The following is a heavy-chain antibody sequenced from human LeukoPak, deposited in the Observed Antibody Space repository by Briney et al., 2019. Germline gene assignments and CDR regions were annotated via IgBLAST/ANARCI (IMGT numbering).Heavy chain of an antibody. V-gene: IGHV3-73*01. CDR3: AKDDAWLQYND. D-gene: IGHD5-24*01. Sequence: GGSLRLSCAASGFTFSGSAMHWVRQASGKGLEWVGRIRSKANSYATAYAASVKGRFTISRDDSKNTLYLQINSLRDEDTAVYYCAKDDAWLQYNDWGQGTLVTVSS. CDR2: IRSKANSYAT. CDR1: GFTFSGSA. J-gene: IGHJ4*02.